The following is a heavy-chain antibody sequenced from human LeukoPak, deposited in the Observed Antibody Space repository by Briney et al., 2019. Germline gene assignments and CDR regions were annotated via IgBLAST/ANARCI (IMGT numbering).Heavy chain of an antibody. D-gene: IGHD3-3*01. J-gene: IGHJ4*02. CDR3: AKDRGFLEWLSHPYFDY. V-gene: IGHV3-23*01. CDR2: ISGSGGST. CDR1: GFTFSSYA. Sequence: PGGSLRLSCAASGFTFSSYAMSWVRQAPGKGLEWVSAISGSGGSTYYADSVKGRFTISRDNSKNTLYLQMNSLRAEDTAVYYCAKDRGFLEWLSHPYFDYWGQGTLVTVSS.